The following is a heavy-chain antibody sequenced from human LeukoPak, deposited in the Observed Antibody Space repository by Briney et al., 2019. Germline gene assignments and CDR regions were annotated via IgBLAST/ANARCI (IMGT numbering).Heavy chain of an antibody. Sequence: PGGSLRLSCAVSGFTFSRYWMNWVRQAPGKGLEWVANIKEDGSEKYYLDSVKGRFTLSRDNTKNSVYLQMNSLRAEDTAVYYCARDPNGYKYFDYWGQGTLVTLSS. CDR3: ARDPNGYKYFDY. J-gene: IGHJ4*02. CDR1: GFTFSRYW. V-gene: IGHV3-7*01. D-gene: IGHD5-24*01. CDR2: IKEDGSEK.